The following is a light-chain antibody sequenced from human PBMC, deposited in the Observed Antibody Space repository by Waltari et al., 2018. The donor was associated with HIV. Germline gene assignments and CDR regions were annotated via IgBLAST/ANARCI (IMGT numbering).Light chain of an antibody. CDR1: QSLLYSSDNKNC. V-gene: IGKV4-1*01. CDR3: HQYCNTPDT. Sequence: DIVMTQSPDSLVVSLGERATINCKSSQSLLYSSDNKNCLAWFHQKPGQPPRLLIYWAATRESGVPDRFSGSGSGTNYNRTISSLQAEDVAGYYCHQYCNTPDTFGQGTKVEIK. CDR2: WAA. J-gene: IGKJ2*01.